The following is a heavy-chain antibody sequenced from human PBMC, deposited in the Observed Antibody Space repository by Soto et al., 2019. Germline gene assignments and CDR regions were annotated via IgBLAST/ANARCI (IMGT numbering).Heavy chain of an antibody. CDR3: AASYGSGYRAFDY. Sequence: ASVKVSCKASGYTFSSYHISWVRQAPGQGLEWMGWISAYNGNTNYAQKLQGRVTMTTDTSTSTAYMELRSLRSDDTAMYFCAASYGSGYRAFDYWGQGALVTVSS. CDR1: GYTFSSYH. V-gene: IGHV1-18*01. J-gene: IGHJ4*02. D-gene: IGHD3-10*01. CDR2: ISAYNGNT.